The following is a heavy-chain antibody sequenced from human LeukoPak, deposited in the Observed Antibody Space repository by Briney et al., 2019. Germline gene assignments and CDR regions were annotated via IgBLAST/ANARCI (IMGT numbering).Heavy chain of an antibody. CDR3: ATDFIAHSSLNQGELGY. CDR1: GYTLTELS. D-gene: IGHD6-13*01. J-gene: IGHJ4*02. V-gene: IGHV1-24*01. CDR2: FDPEDGET. Sequence: ASVKVSCKVSGYTLTELSMHWVRQAPGKGLEWMGGFDPEDGETIYAQKFQGRVTMTEDTSTDTAYMELSSLRSEDTAVYYCATDFIAHSSLNQGELGYWGQGTLVTVSS.